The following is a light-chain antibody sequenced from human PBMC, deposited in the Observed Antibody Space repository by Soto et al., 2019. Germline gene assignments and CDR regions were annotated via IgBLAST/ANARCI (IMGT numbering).Light chain of an antibody. Sequence: EIVLTQSPGTLPLSPGERATLSCRASQSVSSNYLAWYQQKPGQAPRLLIYGASSRATGIPDRFSGSGSGTDFTLTISRLEPEDFAVYYCQQYGNSPWTFGQGTKVEIK. J-gene: IGKJ1*01. CDR3: QQYGNSPWT. V-gene: IGKV3-20*01. CDR2: GAS. CDR1: QSVSSNY.